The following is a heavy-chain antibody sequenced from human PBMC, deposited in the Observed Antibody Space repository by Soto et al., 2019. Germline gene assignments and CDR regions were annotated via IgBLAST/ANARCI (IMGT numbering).Heavy chain of an antibody. CDR1: GFTFSSYA. J-gene: IGHJ4*02. Sequence: QVQLVESGGGVVQPGRSLRLSCAASGFTFSSYAMHWVRQAPGKGLEWVAVISYDGSNKYYADSVKGRFTISRDNSKNTLYLQMNSLRAEDTAVYYCARVNSGYGQRQTTQNDYWGQGTLVTVSS. V-gene: IGHV3-30-3*01. CDR3: ARVNSGYGQRQTTQNDY. D-gene: IGHD5-12*01. CDR2: ISYDGSNK.